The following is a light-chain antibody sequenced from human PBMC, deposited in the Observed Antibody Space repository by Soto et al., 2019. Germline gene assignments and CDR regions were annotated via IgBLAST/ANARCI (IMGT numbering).Light chain of an antibody. V-gene: IGLV1-44*01. CDR3: ASWDDSLNGHVV. CDR2: NNN. J-gene: IGLJ2*01. Sequence: QSVLTQTPSASGTPGQGVTISCSGSSSNIGGNTVSWYQQLPGTAPKLLIYNNNQRPSGVPDRFSGSKSGTSASLAISGLQSEDEADYYCASWDDSLNGHVVFGGGTKVTVL. CDR1: SSNIGGNT.